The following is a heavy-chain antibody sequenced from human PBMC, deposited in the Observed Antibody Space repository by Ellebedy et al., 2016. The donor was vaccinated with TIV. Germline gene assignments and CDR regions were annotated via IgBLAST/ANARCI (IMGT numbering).Heavy chain of an antibody. Sequence: GGSLRLSCAASGFNVSINYMSWVRQAPGKGLEWVSVINRDGGTYYADSLKGRFTISRDNSKNTVFLQIKSLRAEETAVYYCSRETYNDVDLNLWGIFDMWGQGTMVTVSS. J-gene: IGHJ3*02. CDR3: SRETYNDVDLNLWGIFDM. D-gene: IGHD1-1*01. CDR1: GFNVSINY. CDR2: INRDGGT. V-gene: IGHV3-66*01.